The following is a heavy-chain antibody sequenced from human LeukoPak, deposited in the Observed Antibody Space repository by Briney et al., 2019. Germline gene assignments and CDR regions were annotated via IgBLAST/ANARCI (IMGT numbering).Heavy chain of an antibody. CDR2: VYYSGTT. D-gene: IGHD6-19*01. V-gene: IGHV4-39*07. J-gene: IGHJ4*02. CDR1: GDSISLSFYY. CDR3: ARGGLYRGWSYYLDF. Sequence: PSETLSLTCSVSGDSISLSFYYWGWIRQPPGKALEWIGSVYYSGTTSYNPSRKIRFTISVDMSKNHFSLRLRSVTAADTAMYNCARGGLYRGWSYYLDFWGQGSQVTVSS.